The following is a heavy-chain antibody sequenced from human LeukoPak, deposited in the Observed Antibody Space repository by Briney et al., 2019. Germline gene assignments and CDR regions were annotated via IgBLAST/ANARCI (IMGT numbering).Heavy chain of an antibody. D-gene: IGHD3-10*01. V-gene: IGHV1-24*01. J-gene: IGHJ4*02. CDR3: ARAATTGYYYGSGSYLVY. CDR1: GYTLTELS. CDR2: FDPEDGET. Sequence: ASVKVSCKVSGYTLTELSMHWVRQAPGKGLEWMGGFDPEDGETIYAQKFQGRVTMTEDTSTDTAYMELSSLRSEDTAVYYRARAATTGYYYGSGSYLVYWGQGTLVTVSS.